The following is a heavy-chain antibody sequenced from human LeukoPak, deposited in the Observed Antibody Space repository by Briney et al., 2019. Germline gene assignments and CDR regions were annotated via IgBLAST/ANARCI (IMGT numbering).Heavy chain of an antibody. Sequence: PGGSLRLSCTASGFTFNNYAMAWVRQAPGKGLEWVSAITGSGAYTDYADSVKGRFTIARDNAKNSVYLEMNSLRADDTAVYYCARSARLMKGVVEVTALDDWGQGTLVTVSS. V-gene: IGHV3-23*01. CDR1: GFTFNNYA. J-gene: IGHJ4*02. CDR2: ITGSGAYT. D-gene: IGHD3-3*01. CDR3: ARSARLMKGVVEVTALDD.